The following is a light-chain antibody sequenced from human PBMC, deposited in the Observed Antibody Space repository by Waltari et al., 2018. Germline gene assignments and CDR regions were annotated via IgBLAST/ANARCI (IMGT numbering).Light chain of an antibody. Sequence: DIHMTQSLSTLSASVGDRVTITCRASKSFSSWLAWYQQKPGKAPKPLIYQASRLQTGVPSRFSGRESGTEATLTINNLQPDDFATYYCQQYNIYPRTYGQGTKVEIK. CDR2: QAS. J-gene: IGKJ1*01. V-gene: IGKV1-5*03. CDR1: KSFSSW. CDR3: QQYNIYPRT.